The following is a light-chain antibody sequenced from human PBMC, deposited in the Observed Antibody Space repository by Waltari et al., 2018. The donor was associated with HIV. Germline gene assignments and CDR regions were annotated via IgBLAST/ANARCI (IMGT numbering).Light chain of an antibody. J-gene: IGLJ3*02. CDR1: SSNIGSNP. CDR2: TNI. V-gene: IGLV1-44*01. CDR3: AVWDDSLRSVL. Sequence: QSVLTQPPSASGTPGQRVNISCSGGSSNIGSNPVNWYRQFPGEAPKLLIYTNILRPPGSPYRVSGSKSGTSASLAISGLQSEDGADFYCAVWDDSLRSVLFGGGTRLTVL.